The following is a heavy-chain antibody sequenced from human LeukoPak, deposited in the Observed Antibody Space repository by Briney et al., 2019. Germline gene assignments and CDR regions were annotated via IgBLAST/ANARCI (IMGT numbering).Heavy chain of an antibody. V-gene: IGHV4-34*01. J-gene: IGHJ5*02. CDR1: GGSCDDYY. CDR3: ARGGDRSKAGDL. Sequence: SETLSLTCAVYGGSCDDYYCSWIRQPPGKGLEWIGEIHPHGIFYYNSSLVSRVTISIDTSKTQFSLRLTSVTAADTAFYYCARGGDRSKAGDLWGQGSLVTVSS. CDR2: IHPHGIF.